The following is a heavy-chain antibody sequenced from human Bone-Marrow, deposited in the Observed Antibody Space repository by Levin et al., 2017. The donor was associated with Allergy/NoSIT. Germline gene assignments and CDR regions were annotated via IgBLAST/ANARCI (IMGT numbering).Heavy chain of an antibody. Sequence: GGSLRLSCAASGFTFSNYAIHWVRQAPGQGLEWVAVISYDGSNIYYADSVKGRFTISRDNSKNTLFLQMNSLRAEDTAVYYCARSVHGSGSYFNKYYYYMDVWGKGTTVTVSS. CDR2: ISYDGSNI. J-gene: IGHJ6*03. CDR1: GFTFSNYA. V-gene: IGHV3-30-3*01. D-gene: IGHD3-10*01. CDR3: ARSVHGSGSYFNKYYYYMDV.